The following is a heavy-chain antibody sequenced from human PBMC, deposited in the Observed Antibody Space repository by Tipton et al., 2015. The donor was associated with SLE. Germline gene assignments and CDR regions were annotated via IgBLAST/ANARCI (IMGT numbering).Heavy chain of an antibody. J-gene: IGHJ4*02. CDR2: IYSNGYT. CDR1: GGSVSSTGSY. CDR3: ARHWGLSEPVDY. Sequence: TLSLTCTVSGGSVSSTGSYWGWIRQPPGKGLEWFGCIYSNGYTYYNPSLKSRVTISLDTSKNQFSLKLSSATAADTAMYYCARHWGLSEPVDYWGQGTLVTVSS. V-gene: IGHV4-39*07. D-gene: IGHD3-16*01.